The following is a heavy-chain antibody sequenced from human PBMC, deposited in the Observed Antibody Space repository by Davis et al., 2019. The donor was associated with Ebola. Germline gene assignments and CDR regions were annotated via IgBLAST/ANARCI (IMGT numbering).Heavy chain of an antibody. Sequence: GESLKISCAASGFTFSSYGMHWVRQAPGKGLEWVAFIRYDGSNKYYADSVKGRFTISRNNSKNTLYLQMNSLRAEDTAVYYCARVTSSELDPWGQGTLVTVSS. J-gene: IGHJ5*02. CDR3: ARVTSSELDP. V-gene: IGHV3-30*02. D-gene: IGHD6-25*01. CDR1: GFTFSSYG. CDR2: IRYDGSNK.